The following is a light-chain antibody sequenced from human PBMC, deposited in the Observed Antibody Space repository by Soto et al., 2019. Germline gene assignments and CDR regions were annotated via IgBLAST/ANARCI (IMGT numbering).Light chain of an antibody. V-gene: IGKV1-5*01. Sequence: DIQMTQSPSTLSASAGDRVTITCRASQSISTWLAWYQQKPGKAPKLLIYGASSLASGVPSRFSGSGSGTEFTLTISSLQPDDFATYYCQQHNGYSKRMFGQGTKVDIK. CDR1: QSISTW. CDR2: GAS. CDR3: QQHNGYSKRM. J-gene: IGKJ1*01.